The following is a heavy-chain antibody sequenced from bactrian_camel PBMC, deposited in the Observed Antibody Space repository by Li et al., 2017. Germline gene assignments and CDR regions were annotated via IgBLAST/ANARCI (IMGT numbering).Heavy chain of an antibody. D-gene: IGHD7*01. CDR1: GDAKRTDC. CDR3: VRSGGNWDFGY. V-gene: IGHV3S53*01. J-gene: IGHJ6*01. Sequence: VQLVESGGGSVQAGGSLKLSCGASGDAKRTDCMGWFRQGPGRMREGVAAIDSDGSPTYADSVKGRFTCSRDNAKNTVYLQMNSLKPEDTAVYYCVRSGGNWDFGYWGQGTQVTVS. CDR2: IDSDGSP.